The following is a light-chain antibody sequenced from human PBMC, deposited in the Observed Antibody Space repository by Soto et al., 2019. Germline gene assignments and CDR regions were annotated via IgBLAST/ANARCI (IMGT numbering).Light chain of an antibody. J-gene: IGLJ2*01. CDR3: CSYARSPVV. V-gene: IGLV2-23*01. CDR2: EGS. Sequence: QSVLTQPASVSGSPGQSITISCTGTSSDVGSYNLVSWYQQHPGKAPKVMIYEGSKRPSGVSDRFSGSKSGNTASLTISGLQAEDETDYYCCSYARSPVVFGGGTKLTVL. CDR1: SSDVGSYNL.